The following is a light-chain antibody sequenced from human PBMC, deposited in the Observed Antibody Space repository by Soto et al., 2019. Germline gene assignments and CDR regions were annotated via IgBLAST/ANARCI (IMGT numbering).Light chain of an antibody. Sequence: EIVLTQSPATLSLSPGERATLSCRASQSVSSYLAWYQQKPGQAPRLLIYDASNRATGIPARFSGSGSGTDFTLTISSLEPEDFAVYYCKQRSNWLTFGGGTKWIS. V-gene: IGKV3-11*01. CDR2: DAS. CDR1: QSVSSY. CDR3: KQRSNWLT. J-gene: IGKJ4*01.